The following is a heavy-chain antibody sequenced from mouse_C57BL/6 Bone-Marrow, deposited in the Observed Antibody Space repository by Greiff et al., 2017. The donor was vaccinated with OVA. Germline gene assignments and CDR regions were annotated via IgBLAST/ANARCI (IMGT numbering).Heavy chain of an antibody. CDR1: GYTFTSYW. CDR2: IDPNSGGT. D-gene: IGHD1-1*01. J-gene: IGHJ1*03. V-gene: IGHV1-72*01. CDR3: ARETTVVARYFDV. Sequence: VQLKQPGAELVKPGASVKLSCKASGYTFTSYWMHWVKQRPGRGLEWIGRIDPNSGGTKYNEKFKSKATLTVDKPSSTAYMHLSSLTSEDSAFYYCARETTVVARYFDVWGTGTTVTVSS.